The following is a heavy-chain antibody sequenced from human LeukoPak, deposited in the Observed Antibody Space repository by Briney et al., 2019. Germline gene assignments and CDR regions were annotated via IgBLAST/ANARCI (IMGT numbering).Heavy chain of an antibody. CDR1: GCSVSSGSYY. CDR3: AREAVAGNGGIDY. D-gene: IGHD6-19*01. V-gene: IGHV4-61*01. Sequence: SETLSLTCTVSGCSVSSGSYYWSWIRQPPGRGLEWIGYIYYSGSTNYNPSLKSRVTISVDTSKNQFSLKLSSVTAADTAVYYCAREAVAGNGGIDYWGQGTLVTVSS. CDR2: IYYSGST. J-gene: IGHJ4*02.